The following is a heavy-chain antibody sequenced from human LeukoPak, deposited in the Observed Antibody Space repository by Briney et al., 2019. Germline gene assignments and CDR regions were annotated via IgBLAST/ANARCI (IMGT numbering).Heavy chain of an antibody. Sequence: GGSLRLSCAASGFTFSSYAMNWVRQAPGKGLEWVSAISGSGGSTYYADSVKGRFTISRDNSKNTLYLQMNSLRAEDTAVYYCAKRSGAYYDILTGKGYYFDYWGQGTLVTVSS. J-gene: IGHJ4*02. CDR2: ISGSGGST. D-gene: IGHD3-9*01. CDR1: GFTFSSYA. V-gene: IGHV3-23*01. CDR3: AKRSGAYYDILTGKGYYFDY.